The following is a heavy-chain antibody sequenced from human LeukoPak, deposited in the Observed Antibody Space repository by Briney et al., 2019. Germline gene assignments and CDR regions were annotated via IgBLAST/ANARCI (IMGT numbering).Heavy chain of an antibody. CDR1: GFTFSSYA. CDR2: ISGSGGST. CDR3: AKDILAARLYYYYYGMDV. Sequence: GGSLRLSCAASGFTFSSYAMIWVRQAPGKGLEWVSAISGSGGSTYYADSVKGRFTISRDNSKNTLYLQMNSLRAEDTAVYYCAKDILAARLYYYYYGMDVWGQGTTVTVSS. D-gene: IGHD6-6*01. J-gene: IGHJ6*02. V-gene: IGHV3-23*01.